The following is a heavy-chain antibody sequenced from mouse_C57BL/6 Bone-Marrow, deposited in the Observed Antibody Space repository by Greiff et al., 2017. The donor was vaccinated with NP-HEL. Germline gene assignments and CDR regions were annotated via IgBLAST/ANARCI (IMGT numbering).Heavy chain of an antibody. CDR3: ARKICYGYGY. J-gene: IGHJ2*01. Sequence: QVQLQQSGAELARPGASVKLSCKASGYTFTSYGISWVKQRTGQGLEWIGDIYPRSGTTYYNEKFKGKATLTADKPSSTASMQLRRLPPEDSAVYVCARKICYGYGYWGQGTTLTVSS. V-gene: IGHV1-81*01. CDR2: IYPRSGTT. CDR1: GYTFTSYG. D-gene: IGHD2-2*01.